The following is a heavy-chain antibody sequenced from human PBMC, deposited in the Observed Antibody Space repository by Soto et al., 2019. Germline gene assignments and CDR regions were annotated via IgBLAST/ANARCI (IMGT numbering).Heavy chain of an antibody. J-gene: IGHJ6*03. CDR1: GFTFGDYA. V-gene: IGHV3-49*03. CDR2: IRSKAYGGTT. CDR3: TRARLEPTPYYYYYMDV. D-gene: IGHD6-19*01. Sequence: PGGSLRLSCTASGFTFGDYAMSWFRQAPGKGLEWVGFIRSKAYGGTTEYAASVKGRFTISRDDSKSIAYLQMNSLKTEDTAVYYCTRARLEPTPYYYYYMDVWGKGTTVNVSS.